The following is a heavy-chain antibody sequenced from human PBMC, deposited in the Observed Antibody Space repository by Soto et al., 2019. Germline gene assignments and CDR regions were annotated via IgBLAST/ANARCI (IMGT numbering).Heavy chain of an antibody. CDR2: IVVGSGST. J-gene: IGHJ4*02. CDR1: GITFRRSA. Sequence: SVKVSCKASGITFRRSAVQWMRQARGQPLEWIGRIVVGSGSTTYAQIVQERITITRDMSTSTVYMDLRSLRAEDTAVYYCASWDGYNKYFFGWGQGTLVTVSS. D-gene: IGHD4-4*01. V-gene: IGHV1-58*01. CDR3: ASWDGYNKYFFG.